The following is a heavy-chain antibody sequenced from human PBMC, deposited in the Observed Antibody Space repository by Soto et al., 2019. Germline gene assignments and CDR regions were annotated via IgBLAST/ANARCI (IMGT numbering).Heavy chain of an antibody. J-gene: IGHJ3*02. CDR2: IGTAGDT. CDR1: GFTFSSYD. V-gene: IGHV3-13*01. Sequence: EVQLVESGGGLVQPGGSLRLSCAASGFTFSSYDMHWVRQATGKGLEWVSAIGTAGDTYYPGFVKGRFTISRENAKNSLYLQMNSLRAGDTAVYYCARGSGYSAFDIWGQGTMVTVSS. D-gene: IGHD5-12*01. CDR3: ARGSGYSAFDI.